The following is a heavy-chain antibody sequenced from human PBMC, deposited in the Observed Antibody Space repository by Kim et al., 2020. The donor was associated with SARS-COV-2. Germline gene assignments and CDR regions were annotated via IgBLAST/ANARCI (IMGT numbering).Heavy chain of an antibody. CDR3: ATVSLNPLTMIDY. D-gene: IGHD3-22*01. J-gene: IGHJ4*02. V-gene: IGHV1-3*01. Sequence: YSQKFQGRVTITRDTSASTAYMELSSLRSEDTAVYYCATVSLNPLTMIDYWGQGTLVTVSS.